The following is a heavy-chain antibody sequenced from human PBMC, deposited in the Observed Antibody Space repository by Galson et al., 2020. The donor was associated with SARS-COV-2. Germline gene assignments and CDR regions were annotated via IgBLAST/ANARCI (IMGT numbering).Heavy chain of an antibody. CDR3: ARVSTTMVRGVTGLGFDLDI. CDR1: GFTFSSYT. Sequence: GESLKISCAASGFTFSSYTIHWVRQAPGKGLEWVAVISYDGSKKYYADSVKGRFTISRDNSKNTVYLQMNSLGAEDTSVYYCARVSTTMVRGVTGLGFDLDIWGQGTMVTVSS. J-gene: IGHJ3*02. V-gene: IGHV3-30-3*01. D-gene: IGHD3-10*01. CDR2: ISYDGSKK.